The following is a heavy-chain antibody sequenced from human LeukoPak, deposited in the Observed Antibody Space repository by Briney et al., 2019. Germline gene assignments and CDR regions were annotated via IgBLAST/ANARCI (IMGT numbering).Heavy chain of an antibody. CDR2: IRSKAYGGTT. Sequence: GGSLRLSCTASGFTYGDYAMSWFRQAPGKGLEWVGFIRSKAYGGTTEYAASVKGRFTISRDDSKSIAYLQMNSLKTEDTAVYYCTRDKALLWFGESPDLWGQGTLVTLFS. CDR3: TRDKALLWFGESPDL. CDR1: GFTYGDYA. J-gene: IGHJ5*02. D-gene: IGHD3-10*01. V-gene: IGHV3-49*03.